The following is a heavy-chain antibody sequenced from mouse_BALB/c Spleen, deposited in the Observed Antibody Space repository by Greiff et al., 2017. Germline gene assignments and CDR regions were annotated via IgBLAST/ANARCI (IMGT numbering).Heavy chain of an antibody. D-gene: IGHD2-4*01. V-gene: IGHV1S81*02. CDR1: GYTFTSYW. Sequence: QVQLQQPGAELVKPGASVKLSCKASGYTFTSYWMHWVKQRPGQGLEWIGEINPSNGRTNYNEKFKSKATLTVDKSSSTAYMQLSSLTSEDSAVYYCARFYYDYAFDYWGQGTTLTVSS. CDR2: INPSNGRT. J-gene: IGHJ2*01. CDR3: ARFYYDYAFDY.